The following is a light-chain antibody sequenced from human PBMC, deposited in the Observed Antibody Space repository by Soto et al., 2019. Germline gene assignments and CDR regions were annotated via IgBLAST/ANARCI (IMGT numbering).Light chain of an antibody. V-gene: IGKV1-39*01. Sequence: DIQMTQSPSSLSASVGDRVTITCRASQSISSYLNWYQQKPGKAPKLLIYAASSSQSGVPSRFSGSGSGTDFTLTIAGLQPEDSASYFCQQSISAPLTFGGGTKVEIK. CDR1: QSISSY. CDR2: AAS. J-gene: IGKJ4*01. CDR3: QQSISAPLT.